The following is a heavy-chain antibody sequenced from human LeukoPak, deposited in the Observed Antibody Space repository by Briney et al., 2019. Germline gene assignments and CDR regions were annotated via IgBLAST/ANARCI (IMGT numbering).Heavy chain of an antibody. Sequence: ASVKVSCMASGYTFTSYGISWVRQAPGQGLVWMGWISAYNGKTNYALNLQGRVTMTIDTSTSTAYMELRSLRSDDTAVYYCARGYYYDSSGYYYDYFDYWGQGTLVTASS. CDR2: ISAYNGKT. CDR3: ARGYYYDSSGYYYDYFDY. CDR1: GYTFTSYG. V-gene: IGHV1-18*01. J-gene: IGHJ4*02. D-gene: IGHD3-22*01.